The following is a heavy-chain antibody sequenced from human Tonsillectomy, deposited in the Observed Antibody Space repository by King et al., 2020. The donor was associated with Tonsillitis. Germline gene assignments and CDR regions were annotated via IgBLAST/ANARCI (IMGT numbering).Heavy chain of an antibody. CDR1: GYTFTDYF. D-gene: IGHD4-17*01. CDR3: AGDPFDSLDGRDYHYIGL. V-gene: IGHV1-2*02. J-gene: IGHJ2*01. CDR2: INLNSGGT. Sequence: QLVQSGAEMKQPGASVKVSCKASGYTFTDYFFHWVRQAPGQGLEWMGWINLNSGGTNYAQKFQGRVTLTRDTSITTAYMELSRLRSDDTAIYYCAGDPFDSLDGRDYHYIGLGGRGTLVTVSS.